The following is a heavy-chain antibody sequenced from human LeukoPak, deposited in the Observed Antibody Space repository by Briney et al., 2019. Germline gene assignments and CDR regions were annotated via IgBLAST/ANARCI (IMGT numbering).Heavy chain of an antibody. J-gene: IGHJ4*02. CDR3: AKRPSDYGDYVSYFDY. CDR2: ISDDGRSR. D-gene: IGHD4-17*01. CDR1: GFSFISYG. Sequence: GGSLRLSCAASGFSFISYGMHWVRQAPGKGLEWVGVISDDGRSRDYADSVKGRFTISRDNSKDTLYLQMNSLRDEDTAVYYCAKRPSDYGDYVSYFDYWGQGTLVTVSS. V-gene: IGHV3-30*18.